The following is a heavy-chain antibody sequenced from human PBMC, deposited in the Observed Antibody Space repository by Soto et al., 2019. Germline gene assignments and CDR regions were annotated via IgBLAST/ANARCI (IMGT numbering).Heavy chain of an antibody. CDR1: GLTFSGYW. V-gene: IGHV3-7*04. D-gene: IGHD2-8*02. CDR3: TRDLNHDTGP. Sequence: PGGSLRLSCAASGLTFSGYWMTWVRQAPGKGLEGVANISPDGSEEYYVDSVKGRFTISRDNAKNSVYLQMNSLRGEDTALYYCTRDLNHDTGPWGQGTQVTVSS. J-gene: IGHJ5*02. CDR2: ISPDGSEE.